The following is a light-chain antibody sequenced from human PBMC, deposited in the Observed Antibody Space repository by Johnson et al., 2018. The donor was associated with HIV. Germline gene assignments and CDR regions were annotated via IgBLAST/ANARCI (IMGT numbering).Light chain of an antibody. CDR2: DSV. V-gene: IGLV1-51*01. CDR1: SSNIGNNY. Sequence: QSVLTQPPSVSAAPGQTVTISCSGTSSNIGNNYVSWYQQVPGEAPKLLIYDSVKRPSGIPDRFSGSKSGTSATLGITGLQTGDEADYYCGTWDTSLSAGVFGTGTRVNVL. J-gene: IGLJ1*01. CDR3: GTWDTSLSAGV.